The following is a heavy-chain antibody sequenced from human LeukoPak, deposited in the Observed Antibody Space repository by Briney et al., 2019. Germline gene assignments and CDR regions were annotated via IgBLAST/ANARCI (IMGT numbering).Heavy chain of an antibody. CDR1: GYTFTGYY. CDR2: IIPIFGTA. J-gene: IGHJ4*02. D-gene: IGHD2-2*02. Sequence: ASVKVSCKASGYTFTGYYMHWVRQAPGQGLGWMGGIIPIFGTANYAQKFQGRVTITTDESTSTAYMELSSLRSEDTAVYYCAIGYCSSTSCYKGDYWGQGTLVTVSS. CDR3: AIGYCSSTSCYKGDY. V-gene: IGHV1-69*05.